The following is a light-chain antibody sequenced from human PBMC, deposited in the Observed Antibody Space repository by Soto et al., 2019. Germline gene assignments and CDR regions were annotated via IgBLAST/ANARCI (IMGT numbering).Light chain of an antibody. V-gene: IGKV3-15*01. CDR1: QSVSRN. CDR2: GAS. Sequence: EVVLTQSPATLSVSPGDRATLSCRASQSVSRNLAWYQQKPGQAPRLLIYGASTRATGVPARFSGSGSATEFTLSISSLPSEYVAVYYCQQYGDWPPETFGQGTKLEI. CDR3: QQYGDWPPET. J-gene: IGKJ2*01.